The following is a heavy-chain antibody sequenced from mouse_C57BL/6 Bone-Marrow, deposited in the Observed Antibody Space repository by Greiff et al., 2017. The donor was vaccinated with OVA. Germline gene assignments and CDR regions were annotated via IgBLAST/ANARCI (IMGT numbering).Heavy chain of an antibody. Sequence: VQLQQPGAELVRPGSSVKLSCKASGYTFTSYWMHWVKQRPIQGLEWIGNIDPSDSETHYNQKFKDKATLTVDKSSSTAYMQLSSLTSEDSAVYYCARVPTVVADYAMDYWGQGTSVTVSS. CDR1: GYTFTSYW. CDR2: IDPSDSET. V-gene: IGHV1-52*01. CDR3: ARVPTVVADYAMDY. J-gene: IGHJ4*01. D-gene: IGHD1-1*01.